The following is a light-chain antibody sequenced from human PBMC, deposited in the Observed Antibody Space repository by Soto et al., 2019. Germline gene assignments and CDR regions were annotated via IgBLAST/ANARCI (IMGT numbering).Light chain of an antibody. Sequence: EIGLTQSPGTLSLSPGGRATLSCRASQSVSNNYLAWYQQKPGQAPRLLIYGASNRATGIPDRFSGSGSGTDFTLTISSLEPEDFAVYYCQQYGSSGTFGQGTKVDI. CDR1: QSVSNNY. V-gene: IGKV3-20*01. CDR3: QQYGSSGT. CDR2: GAS. J-gene: IGKJ1*01.